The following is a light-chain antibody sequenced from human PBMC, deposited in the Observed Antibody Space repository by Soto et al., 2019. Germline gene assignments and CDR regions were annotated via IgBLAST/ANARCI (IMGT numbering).Light chain of an antibody. V-gene: IGKV1-9*01. CDR3: KDLNSYPPT. CDR1: LGISGA. CDR2: VAS. Sequence: TPIESSLSASVGGRVTITCRASLGISGALACYQRNPGKALKLLIYVASTMQSGVPSGCPGSGSVKDFTLPIPSLQPEDFATSYCKDLNSYPPTFGKGARVDI. J-gene: IGKJ1*01.